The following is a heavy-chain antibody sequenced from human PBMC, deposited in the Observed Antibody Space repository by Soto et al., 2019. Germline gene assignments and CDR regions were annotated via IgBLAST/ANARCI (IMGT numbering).Heavy chain of an antibody. D-gene: IGHD3-22*01. V-gene: IGHV1-8*01. J-gene: IGHJ6*02. CDR1: GYTFTSYD. Sequence: ASVKVSCKASGYTFTSYDINWVRQATGQGLEWMGWMNPNSGNTGYAQKFQGRVTMTRNTSISTAYMELSSLRSEDTAVYYCARGYYDSSGYSTYYYYGLDVWGQGTTVTVSS. CDR2: MNPNSGNT. CDR3: ARGYYDSSGYSTYYYYGLDV.